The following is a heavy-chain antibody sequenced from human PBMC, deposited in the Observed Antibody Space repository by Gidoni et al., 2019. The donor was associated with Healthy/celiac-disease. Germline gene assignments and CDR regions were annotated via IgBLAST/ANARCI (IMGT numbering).Heavy chain of an antibody. CDR3: AKDSPTYYYDSSGYYWGYYFDY. CDR1: GFTFDDYA. V-gene: IGHV3-9*01. Sequence: EVQLVESGGGLVQPGRSLRLSCAASGFTFDDYAMHWVRQAPGKGLEWVSGISWNSGSIGYADAVKGRFTISRDNAKNSLYLQMNSLRAEDTALYYCAKDSPTYYYDSSGYYWGYYFDYWGQGTLVTVSS. J-gene: IGHJ4*02. CDR2: ISWNSGSI. D-gene: IGHD3-22*01.